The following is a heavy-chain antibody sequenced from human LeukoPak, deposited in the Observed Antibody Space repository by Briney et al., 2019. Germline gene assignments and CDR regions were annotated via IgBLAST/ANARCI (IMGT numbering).Heavy chain of an antibody. D-gene: IGHD3-3*01. CDR2: ISSSSTII. J-gene: IGHJ6*03. V-gene: IGHV3-48*01. CDR1: GFTFSSYN. CDR3: ARDEVAIFGPLDYYYMDV. Sequence: PGGSLRLSCAASGFTFSSYNMNWVRQAPGQGLEWVSYISSSSTIIYYADSVKGRFTISRDNAKNSLYLQMNSLRAEDTALYYCARDEVAIFGPLDYYYMDVWGKGTTVTVSS.